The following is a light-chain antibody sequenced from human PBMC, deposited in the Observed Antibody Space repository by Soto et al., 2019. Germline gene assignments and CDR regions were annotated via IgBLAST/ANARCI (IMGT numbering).Light chain of an antibody. J-gene: IGKJ1*01. CDR1: QTIAMY. CDR2: TTS. Sequence: DIQMTQSPSSLSASVGDRVTITCRASQTIAMYVNWFQQKPGKAPKPLIYTTSSLQSGVPPRFSGSGSETDFTLTISRLQPEDSAVYYCQQYNNWPRTFGQGTKVEIK. V-gene: IGKV1-39*01. CDR3: QQYNNWPRT.